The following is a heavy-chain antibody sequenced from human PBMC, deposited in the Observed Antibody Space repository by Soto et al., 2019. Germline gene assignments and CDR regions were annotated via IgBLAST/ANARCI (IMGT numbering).Heavy chain of an antibody. J-gene: IGHJ4*02. D-gene: IGHD2-8*01. Sequence: QPGGSLRLSCAASGFTFSRYAMHWVRQAPGEGLEWVAVISRDGSSKYYGDSVKGRFTVSRDNSNNTLYLSMTSLRPDDTAVFYCARSRNGAVPDSINFWGQGTLVTVSS. CDR3: ARSRNGAVPDSINF. CDR2: ISRDGSSK. CDR1: GFTFSRYA. V-gene: IGHV3-30-3*01.